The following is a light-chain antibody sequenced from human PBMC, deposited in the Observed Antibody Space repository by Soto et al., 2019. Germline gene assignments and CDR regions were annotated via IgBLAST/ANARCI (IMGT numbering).Light chain of an antibody. CDR1: QRINIY. V-gene: IGKV1-39*01. CDR2: SAS. Sequence: DIQMTQSPGSLSTSIGDRFTITCRASQRINIYLNWYRQKPGKAPXXLIYSASNLQSGVPSRFSGVGSGTDFTLTISGLKPEDFATYYCQQSFSTPTFGQGTRLEIK. J-gene: IGKJ5*01. CDR3: QQSFSTPT.